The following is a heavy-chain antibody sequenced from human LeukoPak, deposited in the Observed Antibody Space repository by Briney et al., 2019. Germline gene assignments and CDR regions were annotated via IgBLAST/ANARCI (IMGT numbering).Heavy chain of an antibody. J-gene: IGHJ4*02. Sequence: GESLKISCKGSGYSFTSYRIGWVRQMPGKGLEWMGIIYRGDSDTRYSPSFQGQVTISADKSISTAYLQWSSLKASDTAMYYCARRSECSGGSCYLGPVGYWGQGTLVTVSS. CDR1: GYSFTSYR. CDR3: ARRSECSGGSCYLGPVGY. D-gene: IGHD2-15*01. V-gene: IGHV5-51*01. CDR2: IYRGDSDT.